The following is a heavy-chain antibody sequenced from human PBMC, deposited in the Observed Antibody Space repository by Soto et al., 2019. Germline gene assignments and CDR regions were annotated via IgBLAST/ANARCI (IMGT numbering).Heavy chain of an antibody. D-gene: IGHD6-19*01. CDR2: ISRDGSEK. CDR3: ARGFGDGWYGGPDY. Sequence: EVQLVESGGGLVQPGGSLRLSCAASEFTFSNYWMNWVRQAPGKGLEWVAYISRDGSEKSYVDSVKGRFTISRDNAKNSPFLQMNSLRVEDTAVYYCARGFGDGWYGGPDYWGQGTLVTVSS. J-gene: IGHJ4*01. V-gene: IGHV3-7*04. CDR1: EFTFSNYW.